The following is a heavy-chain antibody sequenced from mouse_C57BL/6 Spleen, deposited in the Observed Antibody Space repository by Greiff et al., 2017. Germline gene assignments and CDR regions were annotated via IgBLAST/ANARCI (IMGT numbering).Heavy chain of an antibody. J-gene: IGHJ2*01. Sequence: EVKLVESGGGLVKPGGSLKLSCAASGFTFSDYGMHWVRQAPEKGLEWVAYISSGSSTIYYADTVKGRFTISRDNAKNTLFLQITSLRSEDTAMYYCARVRDGYYSYYFDYWGQGTTLTVSS. D-gene: IGHD2-3*01. CDR2: ISSGSSTI. CDR3: ARVRDGYYSYYFDY. V-gene: IGHV5-17*01. CDR1: GFTFSDYG.